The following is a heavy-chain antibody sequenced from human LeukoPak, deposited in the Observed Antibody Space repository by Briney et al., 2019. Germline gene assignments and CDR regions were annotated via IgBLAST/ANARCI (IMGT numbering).Heavy chain of an antibody. Sequence: SQTLSLTCAISGDSVSSNSAAWNWIRQSPSRGLEWLGRTYYRSKWYNDYAVSVKSRITINPDTSENQFSLQLNSVTPEDTAVYYCARGTLMVRGVPSCFDYWGQGTLVTVSS. V-gene: IGHV6-1*01. J-gene: IGHJ4*02. CDR3: ARGTLMVRGVPSCFDY. CDR1: GDSVSSNSAA. D-gene: IGHD3-10*01. CDR2: TYYRSKWYN.